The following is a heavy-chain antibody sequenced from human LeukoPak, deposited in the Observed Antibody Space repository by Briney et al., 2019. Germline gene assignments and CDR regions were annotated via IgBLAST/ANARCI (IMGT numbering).Heavy chain of an antibody. Sequence: PSETLSLTCAVYGGSFSGYYWSWIRQPPGKGLEWIGEINHSGSTNYNPSLKSRVTISVDTSKNQFSLKLSSVTAADTAVYYCARQLEPDYYYYYGMDVWGQGTTVTVSS. V-gene: IGHV4-34*01. D-gene: IGHD1-1*01. CDR1: GGSFSGYY. CDR3: ARQLEPDYYYYYGMDV. CDR2: INHSGST. J-gene: IGHJ6*02.